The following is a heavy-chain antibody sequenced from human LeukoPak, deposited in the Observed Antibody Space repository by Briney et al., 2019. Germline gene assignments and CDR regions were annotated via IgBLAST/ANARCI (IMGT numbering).Heavy chain of an antibody. CDR3: AKDGGGYCSSTSCYVDY. D-gene: IGHD2-2*01. Sequence: GGSLRLSCAASGFTFSSYGMHWVRQAPGKGLEWVAFIRYDGSNKYYADSVKGRFTISRDNSKNTLYLQMNSLRAEDTAVYYCAKDGGGYCSSTSCYVDYWGQGTLVTVSS. J-gene: IGHJ4*02. CDR1: GFTFSSYG. CDR2: IRYDGSNK. V-gene: IGHV3-30*02.